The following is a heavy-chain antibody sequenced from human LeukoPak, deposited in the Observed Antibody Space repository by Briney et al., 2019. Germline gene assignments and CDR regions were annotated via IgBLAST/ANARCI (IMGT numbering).Heavy chain of an antibody. CDR3: ARELNVDSAMAFDY. CDR1: GFIFSNYG. CDR2: IWYDGSNK. D-gene: IGHD5-18*01. Sequence: PGRSLRLSCAASGFIFSNYGMHWVRQAPGKGLEWVAVIWYDGSNKYYADSVKGRFTISRDNSKNTLYLQMNNLRAEDTAIYYCARELNVDSAMAFDYWGQGTLVTVSS. V-gene: IGHV3-33*01. J-gene: IGHJ4*02.